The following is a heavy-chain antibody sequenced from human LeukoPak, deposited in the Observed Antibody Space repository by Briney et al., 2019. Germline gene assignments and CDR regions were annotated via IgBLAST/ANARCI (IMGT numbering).Heavy chain of an antibody. V-gene: IGHV3-20*04. CDR3: ARGRGYSGYDSLYYMDV. CDR1: GFTFDDYG. J-gene: IGHJ6*03. Sequence: GGSLRLSCAASGFTFDDYGMSWVRQAPGKGLEWVSGINWNGGSTGYADSVKGRFTISRDNAKNSLYLQMNSLRAEDTAFYYCARGRGYSGYDSLYYMDVWGKGTTVTVSS. D-gene: IGHD5-12*01. CDR2: INWNGGST.